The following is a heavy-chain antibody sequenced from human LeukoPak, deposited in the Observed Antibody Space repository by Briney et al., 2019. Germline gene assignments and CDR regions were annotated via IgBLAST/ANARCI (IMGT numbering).Heavy chain of an antibody. CDR1: GGSISSYY. CDR3: ARVFGSYCSSTSCYYNWFDP. CDR2: IYYSGST. J-gene: IGHJ5*02. V-gene: IGHV4-59*01. D-gene: IGHD2-2*01. Sequence: PSETLSLTCTVSGGSISSYYWSWIRQPPGKGLELNGYIYYSGSTNYNPSLKSRVTISVDTSKNQFSLKLSSVTAADTAVYYCARVFGSYCSSTSCYYNWFDPWGQGTLVTVSS.